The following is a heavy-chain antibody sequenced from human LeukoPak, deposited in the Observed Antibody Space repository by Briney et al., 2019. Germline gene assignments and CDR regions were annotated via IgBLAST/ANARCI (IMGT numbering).Heavy chain of an antibody. Sequence: PGGSLRLSCAASGFTFSSYAMSWVRQAPGKGLEWVSAISGSGGSTYYADSVKGRFTISRDNSKNTLYLQMNSLRAEDTAVYYCARDPVGYCSGGSCSRGDYWGQGTMVTVSS. CDR1: GFTFSSYA. CDR3: ARDPVGYCSGGSCSRGDY. V-gene: IGHV3-23*01. D-gene: IGHD2-15*01. CDR2: ISGSGGST. J-gene: IGHJ4*02.